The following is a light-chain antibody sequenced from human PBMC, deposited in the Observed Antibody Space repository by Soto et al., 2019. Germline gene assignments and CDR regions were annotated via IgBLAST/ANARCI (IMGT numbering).Light chain of an antibody. Sequence: EIVLTQSPGTLSLSPGERATLSCRASQSVSSTYLAGYQQKPGQAPRLLFSGASSRATGIPDRFSGGGSGTDFTLTISRLEPEDFAVYYCQQFGNSPITFGQGTRLEIK. V-gene: IGKV3-20*01. CDR2: GAS. CDR1: QSVSSTY. J-gene: IGKJ5*01. CDR3: QQFGNSPIT.